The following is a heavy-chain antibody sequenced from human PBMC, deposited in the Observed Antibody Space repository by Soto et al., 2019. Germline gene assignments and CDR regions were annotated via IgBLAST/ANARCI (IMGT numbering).Heavy chain of an antibody. CDR1: GYTFTGYY. D-gene: IGHD1-26*01. J-gene: IGHJ6*02. Sequence: ASVKVSCKTSGYTFTGYYVHWVRQAPGQGLEWMGWINPNSGDTYLAQRFQGRVTMNRDTSIGTAYMELRGLTSDDTAEYYCAKGGAIVAAGTRVYLYNAMDVWGQGTTVTVSS. V-gene: IGHV1-2*02. CDR2: INPNSGDT. CDR3: AKGGAIVAAGTRVYLYNAMDV.